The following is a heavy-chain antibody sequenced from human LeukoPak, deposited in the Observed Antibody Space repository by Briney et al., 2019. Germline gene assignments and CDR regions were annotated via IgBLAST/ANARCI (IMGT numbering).Heavy chain of an antibody. D-gene: IGHD5-12*01. CDR3: TTGESPVPTIFDY. J-gene: IGHJ4*02. V-gene: IGHV3-15*01. CDR2: IKSKTDGGTT. Sequence: GGSLRLSCAASGFTFNNAWMSWVRQAPGKGLEWVGRIKSKTDGGTTDYAAPVKGRFTISRDDSKNTLYLHMNSLKTGDTAQYYCTTGESPVPTIFDYWGQGTLVTVSS. CDR1: GFTFNNAW.